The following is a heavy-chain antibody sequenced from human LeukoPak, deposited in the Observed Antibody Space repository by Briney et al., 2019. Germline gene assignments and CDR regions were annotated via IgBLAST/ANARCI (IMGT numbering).Heavy chain of an antibody. D-gene: IGHD5-18*01. V-gene: IGHV1-69*05. CDR3: ARESGYNSYGYRYWFDP. CDR1: GGTFSSYA. J-gene: IGHJ5*02. CDR2: VIPIFGTA. Sequence: SSVKVSCKASGGTFSSYAISWVRQAPGQGLEWMGGVIPIFGTANYAQKSQGRVTITTDESTSTAYMELSSLRSEDTAVYYCARESGYNSYGYRYWFDPWGQGTLVTVSS.